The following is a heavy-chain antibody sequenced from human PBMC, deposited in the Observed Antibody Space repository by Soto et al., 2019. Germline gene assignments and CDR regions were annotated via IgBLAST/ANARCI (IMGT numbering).Heavy chain of an antibody. J-gene: IGHJ5*02. D-gene: IGHD1-1*01. CDR2: IYATGTT. CDR1: GASISGYY. CDR3: VRDGTKTLRDWFDP. Sequence: SETLSLTCTVSGASISGYYWSWIRKSAGKGLEWIGRIYATGTTDYNPSLKSRVMMSVDTSKKQFSLRLRSVTAADTAVHYCVRDGTKTLRDWFDPWGQGISVTVSS. V-gene: IGHV4-4*07.